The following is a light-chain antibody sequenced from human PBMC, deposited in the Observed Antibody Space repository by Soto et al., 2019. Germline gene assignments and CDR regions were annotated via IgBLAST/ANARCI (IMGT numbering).Light chain of an antibody. Sequence: DIQMTQSPSSLSASVGDRVTITCQASQNINNYLNWFQQKPGKAPKLLISDASNLQTGVPSRFSGSGSGTDFTLIISRLQPEDIATYYCQQYDNVPTFGQGTRLEIE. J-gene: IGKJ5*01. CDR3: QQYDNVPT. CDR2: DAS. V-gene: IGKV1-33*01. CDR1: QNINNY.